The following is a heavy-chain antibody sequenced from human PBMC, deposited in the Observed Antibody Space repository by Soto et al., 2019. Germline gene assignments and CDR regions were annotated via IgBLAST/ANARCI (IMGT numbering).Heavy chain of an antibody. V-gene: IGHV4-59*01. J-gene: IGHJ4*02. CDR1: SDSISSYY. CDR3: ARGTSWQLPFDY. Sequence: PSETLSLTCTVSSDSISSYYWSWIRQPPGKRLGWIGYISYSGSTDYNPSLKSRVTISGDTSKNQFSLKVSSVTAADTAVYYCARGTSWQLPFDYWGQGTLVTVSS. CDR2: ISYSGST. D-gene: IGHD6-13*01.